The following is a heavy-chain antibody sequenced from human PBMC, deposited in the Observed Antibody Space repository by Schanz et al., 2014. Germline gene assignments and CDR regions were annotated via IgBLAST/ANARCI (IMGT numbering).Heavy chain of an antibody. D-gene: IGHD2-21*01. J-gene: IGHJ4*02. CDR3: AKGQLLSYYFDY. CDR1: GFTFSSSG. V-gene: IGHV3-33*06. CDR2: VCYDGSKK. Sequence: HVQLVESGGGVVQPGRSLRLSCATSGFTFSSSGMHWVRQAPGKGLEWVAVVCYDGSKKYYADSVKGRFTTSRDNSKNTMYLQMNSLRAEDTAVYYCAKGQLLSYYFDYWGQGTLVTVSS.